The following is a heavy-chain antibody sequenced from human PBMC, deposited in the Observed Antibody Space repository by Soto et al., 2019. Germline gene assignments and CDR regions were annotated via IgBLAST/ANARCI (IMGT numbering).Heavy chain of an antibody. V-gene: IGHV1-69*13. CDR2: IIPIFGTA. J-gene: IGHJ4*02. Sequence: SVKVSCKASGGTFSSYAISWVRQAPGQGLEWMGGIIPIFGTANYAQKFQGRVTITADESTSTAYMELNSLRAEDTAVYYCAKESSVGYEYYFDYWGQGTLVTVSS. CDR1: GGTFSSYA. CDR3: AKESSVGYEYYFDY. D-gene: IGHD5-12*01.